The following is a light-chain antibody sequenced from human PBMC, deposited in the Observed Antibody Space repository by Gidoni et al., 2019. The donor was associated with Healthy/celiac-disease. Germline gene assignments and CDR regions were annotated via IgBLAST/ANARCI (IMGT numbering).Light chain of an antibody. Sequence: SYDLTQPPLVSVSPGQTASITCSGDKLGDKYACWYQQKPGQSPVLVIYQDSKRPSGIPERFSGSNSGNTATLTISGTQAMDEADYYCQAWDSSTVVFGGGTKLTVL. CDR2: QDS. J-gene: IGLJ2*01. V-gene: IGLV3-1*01. CDR1: KLGDKY. CDR3: QAWDSSTVV.